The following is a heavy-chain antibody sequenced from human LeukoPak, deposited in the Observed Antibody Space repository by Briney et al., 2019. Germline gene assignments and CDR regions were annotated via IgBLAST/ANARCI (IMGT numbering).Heavy chain of an antibody. CDR1: GGSIGSGSYY. V-gene: IGHV4-61*02. Sequence: PSQTLSLTCTVSGGSIGSGSYYWSWIRQPAGKGLEWIGRIYTSGSTNYNPSLKSRVTISVDTSKNQFSLKLSSVTAADTAVYYCASQTPARPFVSWGQGTLVTVSP. J-gene: IGHJ5*01. D-gene: IGHD6-6*01. CDR2: IYTSGST. CDR3: ASQTPARPFVS.